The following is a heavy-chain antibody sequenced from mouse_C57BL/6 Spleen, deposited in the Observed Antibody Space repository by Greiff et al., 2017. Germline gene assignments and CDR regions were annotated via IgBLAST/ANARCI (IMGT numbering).Heavy chain of an antibody. Sequence: QVQLQQSGAELVKPGASVKMSCKASGYTFTSYWITWVKQRPGQGLEWIGDIYPGSGSTNYNEKFKSKATLTVDTSSSTAYMQLSSLTSEDSAVYYCAREEGLRRYFDYWGQGTTLTVSS. CDR1: GYTFTSYW. J-gene: IGHJ2*01. CDR2: IYPGSGST. CDR3: AREEGLRRYFDY. D-gene: IGHD2-4*01. V-gene: IGHV1-55*01.